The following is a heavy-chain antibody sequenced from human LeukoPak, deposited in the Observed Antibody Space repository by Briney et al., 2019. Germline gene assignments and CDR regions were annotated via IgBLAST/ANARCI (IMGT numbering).Heavy chain of an antibody. CDR2: ISYSGST. CDR3: ARGGRWLQFNY. Sequence: SETLSLTCTVSGGSVNSGTYYWSWIRQPPGKGLEWIGYISYSGSTNYNPSLKSRVTISVDTSKNQFSLKLSSVTAADTAVYYCARGGRWLQFNYWGQGALVTVSS. CDR1: GGSVNSGTYY. V-gene: IGHV4-61*01. J-gene: IGHJ4*02. D-gene: IGHD5-24*01.